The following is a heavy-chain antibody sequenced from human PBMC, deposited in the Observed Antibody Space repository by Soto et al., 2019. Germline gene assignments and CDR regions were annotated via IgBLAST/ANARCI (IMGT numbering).Heavy chain of an antibody. V-gene: IGHV1-45*02. CDR3: ARSPFAGSDAFDI. CDR2: ITPFKSDT. CDR1: GYTFTFRY. Sequence: SVKVSCKASGYTFTFRYLHWVRQTPGQALEWMGWITPFKSDTNYAQKFQDRVTITRDRSVSTAYMELSNLRSDDTAMYYCARSPFAGSDAFDIWGQGTMVTVSS. D-gene: IGHD1-1*01. J-gene: IGHJ3*02.